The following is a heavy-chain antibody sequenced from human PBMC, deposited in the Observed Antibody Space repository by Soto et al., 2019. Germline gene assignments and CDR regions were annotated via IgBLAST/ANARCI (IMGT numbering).Heavy chain of an antibody. D-gene: IGHD3-22*01. V-gene: IGHV1-3*01. CDR2: INAGNGNT. J-gene: IGHJ1*01. CDR3: AREADYYDSSGYYFSEYFQH. CDR1: GYTFTSYA. Sequence: ASVKVSCKASGYTFTSYAIHWVRQAPGQRLEWMGWINAGNGNTKYSQKFQGRVTITRDTSASTAYMELSSLRSEDTAVYYCAREADYYDSSGYYFSEYFQHWGQGTLVTVSS.